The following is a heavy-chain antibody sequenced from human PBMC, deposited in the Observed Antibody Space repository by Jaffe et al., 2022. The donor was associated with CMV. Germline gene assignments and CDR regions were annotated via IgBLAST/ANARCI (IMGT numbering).Heavy chain of an antibody. J-gene: IGHJ6*02. CDR3: AKSKKVDCSSTSCPFYGMDV. Sequence: EVQLVESGGGLVQPGRSLRLSCAASGFTFDDYAMHWVRQAPGKGLEWVSGISWNSGSIGYADSVKGRFTISRDNAKNSLYLQMNSLRAEDTALYYCAKSKKVDCSSTSCPFYGMDVWGQGTTVTVSS. CDR1: GFTFDDYA. CDR2: ISWNSGSI. V-gene: IGHV3-9*01. D-gene: IGHD2-2*01.